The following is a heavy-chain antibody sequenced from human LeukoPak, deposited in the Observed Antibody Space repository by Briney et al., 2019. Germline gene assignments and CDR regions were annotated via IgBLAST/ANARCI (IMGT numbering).Heavy chain of an antibody. CDR2: IYHSGST. D-gene: IGHD3-3*01. J-gene: IGHJ4*02. V-gene: IGHV4-34*01. Sequence: SETLSLTCAVYGVSFSGYYWSWIRQPPGKGLEWIGEIYHSGSTNYNPSLKSRVTISVDKSKNQFSLKLRSVSAADTAVYYCARVSAIFGVVIVDYWGQGTLVTVSS. CDR3: ARVSAIFGVVIVDY. CDR1: GVSFSGYY.